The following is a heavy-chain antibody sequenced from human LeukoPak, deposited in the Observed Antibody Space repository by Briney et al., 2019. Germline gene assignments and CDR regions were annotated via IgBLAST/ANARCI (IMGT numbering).Heavy chain of an antibody. CDR3: ATNGGGDSGYGNFDY. CDR2: ITRSSIYI. D-gene: IGHD5-12*01. CDR1: GFTFSSYS. J-gene: IGHJ4*02. Sequence: GGSLRLSCAASGFTFSSYSMNWVRQAPGKGLEWVSCITRSSIYIYYADSVKGRFTISRDNAKNSLYLQMNSLRPEDTALYYCATNGGGDSGYGNFDYWGQGTLDTVSS. V-gene: IGHV3-21*04.